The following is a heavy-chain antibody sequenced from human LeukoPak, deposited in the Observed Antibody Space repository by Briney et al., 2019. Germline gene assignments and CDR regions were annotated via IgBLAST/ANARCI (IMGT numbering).Heavy chain of an antibody. CDR3: ARDYKYAFDN. Sequence: TGGSLRLSCAASGFTFSAYSMNWVRQAPGKGLEWISYIGISSGNTKYADSVKGRFTISGDKAKNSLYLQMNSLRVEDTAVYYCARDYKYAFDNWGQGILVTVSS. V-gene: IGHV3-48*01. CDR1: GFTFSAYS. D-gene: IGHD5-24*01. CDR2: IGISSGNT. J-gene: IGHJ4*02.